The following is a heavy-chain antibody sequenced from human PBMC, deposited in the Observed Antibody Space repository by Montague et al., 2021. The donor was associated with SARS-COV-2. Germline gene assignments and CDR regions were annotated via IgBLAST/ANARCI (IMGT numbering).Heavy chain of an antibody. Sequence: TLSLTCTVSGGSISTGSYYWSWIRQPAGKGLEWIGRIYTSGSTNYNPSLKSRVTVSVDTSKNQFSLKLSSVTAADTGVYYCARGPHYDILTSYYKDGMDVWGQGTTVTVSS. CDR1: GGSISTGSYY. CDR3: ARGPHYDILTSYYKDGMDV. D-gene: IGHD3-9*01. J-gene: IGHJ6*02. V-gene: IGHV4-61*02. CDR2: IYTSGST.